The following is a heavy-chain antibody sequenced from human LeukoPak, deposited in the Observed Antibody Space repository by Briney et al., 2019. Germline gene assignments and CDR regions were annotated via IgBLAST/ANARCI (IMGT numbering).Heavy chain of an antibody. CDR3: ARERCSGGSCYQDY. CDR2: IYYSGST. D-gene: IGHD2-15*01. Sequence: SETLSLTCTVSGGSITSYYWSWIRQPPGKGLEWSGYIYYSGSTNYNPSLKSRVTISVDTSKNQFSLKLSSVTAADTAVYYCARERCSGGSCYQDYWGQGTLVTVSS. V-gene: IGHV4-59*01. J-gene: IGHJ4*02. CDR1: GGSITSYY.